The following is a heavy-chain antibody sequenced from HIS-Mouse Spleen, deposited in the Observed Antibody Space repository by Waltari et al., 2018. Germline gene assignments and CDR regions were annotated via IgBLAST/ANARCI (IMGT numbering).Heavy chain of an antibody. V-gene: IGHV4-39*07. D-gene: IGHD3-22*01. CDR3: ARVSDSSGYYLSY. Sequence: QLQLQESGPGLVKPSETLSLTCTVSGCPISSSSYSWGWIRQPPGKGLEWIGSIYYSGSTYYNPSLKSRVTISVDTSKNQFSLKLSSVTAADTAVYYCARVSDSSGYYLSYWGQGTLVTVSS. CDR1: GCPISSSSYS. CDR2: IYYSGST. J-gene: IGHJ1*01.